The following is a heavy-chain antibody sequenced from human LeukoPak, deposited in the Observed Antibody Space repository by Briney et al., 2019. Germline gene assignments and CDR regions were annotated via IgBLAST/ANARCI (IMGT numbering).Heavy chain of an antibody. CDR2: INWNGGST. D-gene: IGHD6-19*01. Sequence: GGSLRLSCAASGFTFDDYGMSWVRQAPGKGLEWVSGINWNGGSTGYADSVKGRFTISRGNAKNSLYLQMNSLRAEDTASSYCAREVNSSGQLDYWGQGTLVTVSS. CDR1: GFTFDDYG. J-gene: IGHJ4*02. CDR3: AREVNSSGQLDY. V-gene: IGHV3-20*04.